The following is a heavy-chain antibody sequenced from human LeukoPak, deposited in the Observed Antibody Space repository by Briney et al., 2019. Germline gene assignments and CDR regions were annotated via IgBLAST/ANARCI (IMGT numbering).Heavy chain of an antibody. D-gene: IGHD1-26*01. V-gene: IGHV4-59*01. CDR3: ARDAIVGATNWFDP. Sequence: SSETLSLTCTVSDGSISDYSWSWIRQPPGKGLEWIGYIYYSGSTNYNPSLKSRVTISLDTSKNQFSLKLSLVTAADTAVYYCARDAIVGATNWFDPWGQGTLVTVSS. CDR2: IYYSGST. CDR1: DGSISDYS. J-gene: IGHJ5*02.